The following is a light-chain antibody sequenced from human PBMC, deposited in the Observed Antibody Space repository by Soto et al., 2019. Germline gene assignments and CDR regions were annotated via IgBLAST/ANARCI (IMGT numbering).Light chain of an antibody. CDR2: EVS. CDR3: SSYTSSSTLV. CDR1: SSDVGGYNY. V-gene: IGLV2-14*01. Sequence: QSVLTQPASVSGSPGQSITISCTGTSSDVGGYNYVPWYQQHPGKAPKLMIYEVSNRPSGVSNRFSGSKSGNTASLTISGLQAEDEADYYCSSYTSSSTLVFGTGTKGTVL. J-gene: IGLJ1*01.